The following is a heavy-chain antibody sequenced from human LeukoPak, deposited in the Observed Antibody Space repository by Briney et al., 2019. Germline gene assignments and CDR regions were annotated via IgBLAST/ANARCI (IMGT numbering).Heavy chain of an antibody. Sequence: GGSLRLSCAASGFTFSSYGMSWVRQAPGKGLEWGSAISGSGDSTYYADSVKGRFTISRDNAKNSLYLQMNSLRAGDTAVYYCARTIEMATISYFDYWGQGTLVTVSS. CDR2: ISGSGDST. V-gene: IGHV3-23*01. D-gene: IGHD5-24*01. J-gene: IGHJ4*02. CDR1: GFTFSSYG. CDR3: ARTIEMATISYFDY.